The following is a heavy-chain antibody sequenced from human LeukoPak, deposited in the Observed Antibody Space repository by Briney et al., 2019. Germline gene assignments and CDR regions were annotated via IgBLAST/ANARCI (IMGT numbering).Heavy chain of an antibody. V-gene: IGHV7-4-1*02. D-gene: IGHD2-15*01. Sequence: ASVKVSCKASGYSFTSHYMHWVRQAPGQGLEWMGWINTNTGNPTYAQGFTGRFVFSLDTSVSTAYLQISSLKAEDTAVYYCARERYCSGGSCHTTPVYWGQGTLVTVSS. J-gene: IGHJ4*02. CDR3: ARERYCSGGSCHTTPVY. CDR2: INTNTGNP. CDR1: GYSFTSHY.